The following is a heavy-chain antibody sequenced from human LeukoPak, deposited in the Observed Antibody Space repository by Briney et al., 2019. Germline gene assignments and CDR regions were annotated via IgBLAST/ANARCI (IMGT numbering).Heavy chain of an antibody. V-gene: IGHV3-23*01. CDR2: ISGSGGST. CDR3: AKAQLPGIAAARLTFDY. J-gene: IGHJ4*02. D-gene: IGHD6-13*01. CDR1: GLTFSSYA. Sequence: GGSLRLSCAASGLTFSSYAMSWVRQAPGKGLEWVSAISGSGGSTYYADSVKGRFTISRDNSKNTLYLQMNSLRAEDTAVYYCAKAQLPGIAAARLTFDYWGQGTLVTVSS.